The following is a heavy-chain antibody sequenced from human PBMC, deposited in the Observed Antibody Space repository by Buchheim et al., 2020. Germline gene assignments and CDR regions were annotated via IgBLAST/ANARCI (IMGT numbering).Heavy chain of an antibody. CDR3: AKAGGIDY. J-gene: IGHJ4*02. CDR1: GFTFNSYG. Sequence: QVQLVESGGGVVQPGRSLRLSCAASGFTFNSYGMHWVRQAPDKGLEWVALISHDGSDKYYADSVKGRFTIPRDNSENTLYLQMNSLRADDTAVYYCAKAGGIDYWGQGTL. CDR2: ISHDGSDK. V-gene: IGHV3-30*18.